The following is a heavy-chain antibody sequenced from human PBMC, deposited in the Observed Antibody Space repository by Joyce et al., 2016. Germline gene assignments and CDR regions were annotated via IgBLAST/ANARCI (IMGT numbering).Heavy chain of an antibody. CDR3: ARVRGTFYDPRGGFDY. D-gene: IGHD3-10*01. CDR2: VYSSGNN. J-gene: IGHJ4*02. V-gene: IGHV4-31*11. CDR1: GGSISSGGYY. Sequence: QVRLQESGPGRVRPSETLSLTCVVSGGSISSGGYYLSWIRQLPGKGLESIGYVYSSGNNYNNPSLNSRATISVDTSKNQVSLRLTSVTVADTAVYYCARVRGTFYDPRGGFDYWGQGIVVTVSS.